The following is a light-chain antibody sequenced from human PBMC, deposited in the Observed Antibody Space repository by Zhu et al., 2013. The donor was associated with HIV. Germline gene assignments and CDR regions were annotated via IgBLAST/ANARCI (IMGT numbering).Light chain of an antibody. CDR2: GAS. Sequence: EIVLTQSPGTLSLSPGERATLSCRASQSVSSSYLAWYQQKPGQAPRLLIYGASSRATGIPDRFSGSGSGTDFTLTISRLEPEDFAVYYCQQYGSSPRTFGLRDQG. V-gene: IGKV3-20*01. J-gene: IGKJ1*01. CDR3: QQYGSSPRT. CDR1: QSVSSSY.